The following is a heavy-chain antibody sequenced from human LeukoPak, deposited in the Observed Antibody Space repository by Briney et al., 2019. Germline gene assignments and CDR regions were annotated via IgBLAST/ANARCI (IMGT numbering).Heavy chain of an antibody. V-gene: IGHV1-18*01. Sequence: ASVRVSCKASGYTFTSYGVSWVRQAPGQGLEWMGWISAYNGNTNYAQKFQGRVTITADESTSTAYMELSSLRYEDTAVYYCVTDPVGYCSSDSCYSVDYWGQGTLVTVSS. CDR1: GYTFTSYG. D-gene: IGHD2-15*01. J-gene: IGHJ4*02. CDR3: VTDPVGYCSSDSCYSVDY. CDR2: ISAYNGNT.